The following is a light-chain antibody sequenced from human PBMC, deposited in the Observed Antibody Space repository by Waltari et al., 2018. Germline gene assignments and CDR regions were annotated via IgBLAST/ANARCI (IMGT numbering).Light chain of an antibody. CDR3: CSYAGGTASIL. Sequence: QSALTQPASVSGSPGQSITIYCTRTSSAVGTHNLASWYQHHPGIAPKLMIYEDTKRPSGVSNRFSGSKSGNTASLTISGLQAEDEADYYCCSYAGGTASILLGGGTKLTVL. CDR2: EDT. V-gene: IGLV2-23*01. J-gene: IGLJ2*01. CDR1: SSAVGTHNL.